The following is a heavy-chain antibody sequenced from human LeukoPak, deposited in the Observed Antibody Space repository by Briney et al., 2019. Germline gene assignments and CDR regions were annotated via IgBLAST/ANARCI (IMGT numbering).Heavy chain of an antibody. CDR1: GGSIGSSLYY. J-gene: IGHJ3*02. CDR2: IYDSGST. Sequence: SETLSLTCTVSGGSIGSSLYYWGWIRQPPGKGLEWIGSIYDSGSTYYNPSLKSRVTISVDTSKNQFSLKLSSVTAADTAVYYCVRHLSAGRPAFDIWGQGTMVTVSS. V-gene: IGHV4-39*07. CDR3: VRHLSAGRPAFDI. D-gene: IGHD2-15*01.